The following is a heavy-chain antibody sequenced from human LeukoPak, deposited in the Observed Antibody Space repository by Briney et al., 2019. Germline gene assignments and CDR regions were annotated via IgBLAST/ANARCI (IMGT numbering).Heavy chain of an antibody. CDR1: GFTFSSYS. J-gene: IGHJ4*02. CDR3: ASSGSYGFDY. CDR2: ITASGTAM. D-gene: IGHD1-26*01. V-gene: IGHV3-48*02. Sequence: GGSLRLSCAASGFTFSSYSMNWVRQAPGKGLEWVSHITASGTAMFYADSEKGRFTISRDNAKNSLYLQMNSLRDEDTAVYYCASSGSYGFDYWGQGTLVTVSS.